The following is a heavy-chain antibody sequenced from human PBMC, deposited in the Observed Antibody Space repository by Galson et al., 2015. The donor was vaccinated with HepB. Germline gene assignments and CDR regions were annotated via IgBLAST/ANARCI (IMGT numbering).Heavy chain of an antibody. V-gene: IGHV2-5*01. CDR1: GFSLSTSGVG. D-gene: IGHD3-16*02. Sequence: PALVKPTQTLTLTCTFSGFSLSTSGVGVGWIRQPPGKALKWLALIYWNDDKCYSPSLKSRLTITKDTSKNQVVLTMTNMDPVDTATYYCAHSVVDYIWGSYRQMHAGYYFDYWGQGTLVTVSS. CDR2: IYWNDDK. CDR3: AHSVVDYIWGSYRQMHAGYYFDY. J-gene: IGHJ4*02.